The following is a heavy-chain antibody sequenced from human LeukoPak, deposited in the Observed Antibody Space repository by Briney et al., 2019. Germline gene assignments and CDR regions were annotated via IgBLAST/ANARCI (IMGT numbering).Heavy chain of an antibody. J-gene: IGHJ4*02. Sequence: GGSLRLSCAASGLTFSLYRVHWARHAPGKGLVGVSRVNSCGSSINCAVSEKGRFPLSRDSDKNTVYLQMNSLRAEDTGVYFCACGYSHRIAAGGDYWGQGTMVAVSS. CDR2: VNSCGSSI. CDR1: GLTFSLYR. D-gene: IGHD6-13*01. V-gene: IGHV3-74*01. CDR3: ACGYSHRIAAGGDY.